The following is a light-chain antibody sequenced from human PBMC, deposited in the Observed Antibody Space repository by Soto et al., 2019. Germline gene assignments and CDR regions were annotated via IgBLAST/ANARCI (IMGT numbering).Light chain of an antibody. CDR2: AAS. V-gene: IGKV1-6*01. CDR3: LQDYNYPWT. CDR1: QTIGNY. J-gene: IGKJ1*01. Sequence: IQMTQSPSTLSGSVGDRVTITCWASQTIGNYLGWYQQKPGKAPKLLIYAASSLQSGVPSRFSGSGSGTDFTLTISSLQPEDFATYYCLQDYNYPWTFGQGTKVDIK.